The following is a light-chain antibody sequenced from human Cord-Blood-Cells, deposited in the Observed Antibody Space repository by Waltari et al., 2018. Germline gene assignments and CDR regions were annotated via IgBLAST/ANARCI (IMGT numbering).Light chain of an antibody. V-gene: IGLV2-23*01. CDR1: SSDVGSYNL. CDR3: CAYAGSSTNWV. Sequence: QSALTQPASVAGSPGQAITISCTGTSSDVGSYNLVSWYQQHPGKDPKLMIYEGSKRPSRVSNPFSGSKSGNPASLTIAGLQAEDEADYYCCAYAGSSTNWVFGGGTKLTVL. CDR2: EGS. J-gene: IGLJ3*02.